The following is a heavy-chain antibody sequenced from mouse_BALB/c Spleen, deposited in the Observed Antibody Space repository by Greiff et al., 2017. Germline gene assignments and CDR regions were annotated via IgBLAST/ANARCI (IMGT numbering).Heavy chain of an antibody. CDR3: ARSGMITTRNYAMDY. CDR1: GYTFTDYA. CDR2: ISTYDGDA. Sequence: QVQLQQSGAELVGPGVSVKISCKGSGYTFTDYAMHWVQQRHAKSLEWIGVISTYDGDASYNQKFKGKATMTVDKSSSTAYMELARLTSEDSAIYYGARSGMITTRNYAMDYWGQGTSVTVSS. V-gene: IGHV1S137*01. J-gene: IGHJ4*01. D-gene: IGHD2-4*01.